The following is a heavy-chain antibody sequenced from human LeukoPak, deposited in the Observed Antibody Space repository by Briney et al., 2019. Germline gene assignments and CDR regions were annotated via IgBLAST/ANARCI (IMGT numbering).Heavy chain of an antibody. J-gene: IGHJ2*01. CDR1: GSSISSGVHY. CDR2: IYYSGNT. V-gene: IGHV4-30-4*01. CDR3: ASRDTTSYWYFDL. D-gene: IGHD4-17*01. Sequence: SQTLSLTCTVSGSSISSGVHYWSWIRQPPGKGLEWIGYIYYSGNTYYNPSLKNRVTISIDTSKNQFSLKLSSVTAADTAVYYCASRDTTSYWYFDLWGRGTLVTVSS.